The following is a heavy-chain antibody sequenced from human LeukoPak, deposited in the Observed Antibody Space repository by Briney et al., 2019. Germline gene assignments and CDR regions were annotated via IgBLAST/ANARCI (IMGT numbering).Heavy chain of an antibody. D-gene: IGHD3-3*01. J-gene: IGHJ6*03. V-gene: IGHV4-59*01. Sequence: SETLSLTCTVSGGSISSYYWSWIRQPPGKGLEWIGYIYYSGSTNYNPSLKSRVTISVDTSKNQFSLKLSSVTAADTAVYYCARGRTCYDPLYYYYMDVWGKGTTVTVSS. CDR1: GGSISSYY. CDR3: ARGRTCYDPLYYYYMDV. CDR2: IYYSGST.